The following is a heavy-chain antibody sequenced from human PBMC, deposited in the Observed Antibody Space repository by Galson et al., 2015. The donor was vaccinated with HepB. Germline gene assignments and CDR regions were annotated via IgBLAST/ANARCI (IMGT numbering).Heavy chain of an antibody. Sequence: SLRLSCAASGFTFRNYAMNWVRQAPGKGLDSISGISAGGDYSIYADSVKGRFTISRDNSENMLYLQMNSLRAEDTAIYYCAKGGHDASGAEWGQGTLVTVSS. V-gene: IGHV3-23*01. D-gene: IGHD5-12*01. CDR1: GFTFRNYA. J-gene: IGHJ4*02. CDR2: ISAGGDYS. CDR3: AKGGHDASGAE.